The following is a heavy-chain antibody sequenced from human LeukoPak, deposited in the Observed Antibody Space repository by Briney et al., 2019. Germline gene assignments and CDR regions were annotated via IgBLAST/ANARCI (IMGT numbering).Heavy chain of an antibody. CDR1: GGSISSYY. D-gene: IGHD6-19*01. J-gene: IGHJ4*02. CDR3: ARVWGSGGWYWWLGFDY. CDR2: IYYSGST. V-gene: IGHV4-59*01. Sequence: PSETLSLTCTVSGGSISSYYWSWIRQPPGKGLEWIGYIYYSGSTNYNPSLKSRVTISVDTSKNQFSLKLSSVTAADTAVYYWARVWGSGGWYWWLGFDYWGQGTLVTVSS.